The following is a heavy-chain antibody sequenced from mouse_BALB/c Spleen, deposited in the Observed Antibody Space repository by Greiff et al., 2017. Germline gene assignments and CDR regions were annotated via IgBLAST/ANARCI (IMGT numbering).Heavy chain of an antibody. CDR1: GFTFSSYG. V-gene: IGHV5-6*01. CDR2: ISSGGSYT. J-gene: IGHJ4*01. D-gene: IGHD6-1*01. Sequence: EVKVVESGGDLVKPGGSLKLSCAASGFTFSSYGMSWVRQTPDKRLEWVATISSGGSYTYYPDSVKGRFTISRDNAKNTLYLQMGSLKSEDTAMYYCARQPSYDYYAMDYWGQGTSVTVSS. CDR3: ARQPSYDYYAMDY.